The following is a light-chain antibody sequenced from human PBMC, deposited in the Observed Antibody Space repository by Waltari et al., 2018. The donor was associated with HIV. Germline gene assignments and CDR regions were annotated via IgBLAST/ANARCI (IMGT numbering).Light chain of an antibody. J-gene: IGKJ5*01. CDR2: AAS. V-gene: IGKV1-39*01. CDR1: QAIGAN. Sequence: DFQMAQSPSSLAASVGDRVTLSCRTSQAIGANLNWYQRKSGKAPTLLLYAASILHTNVSSRFSGGGSGTNFTLTINRLQPDDSATYYCQQTSLLPRTFGRGTRLEI. CDR3: QQTSLLPRT.